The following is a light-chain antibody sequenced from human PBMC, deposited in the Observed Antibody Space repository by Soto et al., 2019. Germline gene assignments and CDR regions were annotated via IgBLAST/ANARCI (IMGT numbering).Light chain of an antibody. Sequence: QSALTQPASVSGSPGQSITISCTGTSSDVGSYNLVSWYQQYPGKAPKLIIYEVSKRPSGVSNRFSGSRSGNTASLTISGLQAEDEADYYCCSYAGNNWVFGGGTKLTVL. J-gene: IGLJ3*02. CDR2: EVS. CDR1: SSDVGSYNL. V-gene: IGLV2-23*02. CDR3: CSYAGNNWV.